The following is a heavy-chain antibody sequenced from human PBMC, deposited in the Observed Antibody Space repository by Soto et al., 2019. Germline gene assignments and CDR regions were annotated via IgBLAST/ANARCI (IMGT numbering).Heavy chain of an antibody. J-gene: IGHJ4*02. CDR1: GFTFSSYS. V-gene: IGHV3-21*01. Sequence: EVQLVESGGGLVKPGGSLRLSCAASGFTFSSYSMNWVRQAPGKGLEWVSSISSSSSYIYYADSVKGRFTISRDNAKKSRYLQMNSLRAEDTAVYYCARDFGDSGYDYGGYFDYWGQETLVTVSS. D-gene: IGHD5-12*01. CDR3: ARDFGDSGYDYGGYFDY. CDR2: ISSSSSYI.